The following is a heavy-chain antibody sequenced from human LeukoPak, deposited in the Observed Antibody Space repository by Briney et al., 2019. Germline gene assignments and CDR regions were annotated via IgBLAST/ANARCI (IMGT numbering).Heavy chain of an antibody. CDR2: FDPEDGET. J-gene: IGHJ4*02. Sequence: GASVKVSCKVSGYTLTELSMHSVRQAPGKGLEWMGGFDPEDGETIYAQKFQGRVTMTEDTSTDTAYMELSSLRSEDTAVYYCATWRYDSSGYFPSFDYWGQGTLVTVSS. CDR3: ATWRYDSSGYFPSFDY. V-gene: IGHV1-24*01. D-gene: IGHD3-22*01. CDR1: GYTLTELS.